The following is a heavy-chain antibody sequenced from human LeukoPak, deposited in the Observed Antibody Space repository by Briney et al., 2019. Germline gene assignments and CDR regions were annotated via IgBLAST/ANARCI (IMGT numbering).Heavy chain of an antibody. CDR1: GGSISSYY. V-gene: IGHV4-59*01. CDR2: IYYSGST. CDR3: ARDGYNYGLDP. D-gene: IGHD5-24*01. J-gene: IGHJ5*02. Sequence: SETLSLTRTVSGGSISSYYWSWIRQPPGKGLEWIGYIYYSGSTNYNPSLKSRVTISVDTSKNQFSLKLSSVTAADTAVYYCARDGYNYGLDPWGQGTLVTVSS.